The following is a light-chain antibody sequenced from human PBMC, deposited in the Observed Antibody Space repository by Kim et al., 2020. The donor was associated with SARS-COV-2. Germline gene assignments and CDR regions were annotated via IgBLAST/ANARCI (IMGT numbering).Light chain of an antibody. CDR1: VLAKKY. CDR2: QDS. CDR3: YSAADNNVV. J-gene: IGLJ2*01. Sequence: SYELTQPSSVSVSPGQTARITCSGDVLAKKYARWFQQKPGQAPVLVIYQDSERPSGIPERFSGSSSGTTATLTISGAQVEDEADYYCYSAADNNVV. V-gene: IGLV3-27*01.